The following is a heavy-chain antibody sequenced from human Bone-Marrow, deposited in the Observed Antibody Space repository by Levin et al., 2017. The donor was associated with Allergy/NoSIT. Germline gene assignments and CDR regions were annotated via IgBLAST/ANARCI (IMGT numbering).Heavy chain of an antibody. CDR3: ARDRYSSYWSVT. D-gene: IGHD6-19*01. CDR2: INDGGSI. Sequence: GGSLRLSCAASGFVVSTNYMTWVRQAPGKGLEWVSLINDGGSIYYADSVKRRFTVSRDNSKNTVYLQMNSWGAENTAVDYCARDRYSSYWSVTWGQGTLVAVAS. CDR1: GFVVSTNY. J-gene: IGHJ5*02. V-gene: IGHV3-53*01.